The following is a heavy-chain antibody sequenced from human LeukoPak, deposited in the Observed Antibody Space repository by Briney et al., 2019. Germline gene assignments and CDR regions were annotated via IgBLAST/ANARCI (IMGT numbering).Heavy chain of an antibody. J-gene: IGHJ4*02. CDR3: AKDEYYFDY. Sequence: GGSLRLSCVASGFPFSSYWMTWVRQAPGKGLEWVANIKQDGSKKSYVDSVKGRFTISRDNAKNSLYLQMNSLRAEDTAVYYCAKDEYYFDYWGQGTLVTVSS. CDR2: IKQDGSKK. V-gene: IGHV3-7*03. CDR1: GFPFSSYW.